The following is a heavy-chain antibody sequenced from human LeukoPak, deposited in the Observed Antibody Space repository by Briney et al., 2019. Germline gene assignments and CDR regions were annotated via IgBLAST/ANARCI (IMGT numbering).Heavy chain of an antibody. J-gene: IGHJ4*02. CDR1: GFTFREIE. Sequence: GGSLRLSCAASGFTFREIEINWGRKGPGKGQGWMSYISYRGSTDYYAESLRGRFTISRDNANQSVFLQMNSLRVEDTAVYFCARERGGGYFDYWGQGILVTVSS. CDR2: ISYRGSTD. D-gene: IGHD3-10*01. V-gene: IGHV3-48*03. CDR3: ARERGGGYFDY.